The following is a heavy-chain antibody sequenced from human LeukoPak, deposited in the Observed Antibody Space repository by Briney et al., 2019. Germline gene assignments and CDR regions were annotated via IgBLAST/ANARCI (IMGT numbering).Heavy chain of an antibody. V-gene: IGHV6-1*01. CDR1: GDSVSSNSGA. CDR3: ARSPKFGTNWFDP. D-gene: IGHD3-10*02. Sequence: SQTLSLTCAISGDSVSSNSGAWNWIRQSPSRGLEWLGRTYYRSKWYNEYAVSVKSRITINPDTSKNQFSLQLNSVTAADTAVYYCARSPKFGTNWFDPWGQGTLVTVSS. CDR2: TYYRSKWYN. J-gene: IGHJ5*02.